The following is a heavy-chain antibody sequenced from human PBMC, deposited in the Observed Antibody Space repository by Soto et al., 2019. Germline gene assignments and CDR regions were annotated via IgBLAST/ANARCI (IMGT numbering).Heavy chain of an antibody. CDR1: GGSISSSSYY. CDR3: AREYSSAPDY. J-gene: IGHJ4*02. Sequence: QLQLQESGPGLVKPSETLSLTCTVSGGSISSSSYYWGWIRQPPGKGLEWIGSIYYSGSPFYSPSLRSRVTISVDTSKNQFSLRVSSVTAADTAVYYCAREYSSAPDYWGQGTLVTVSS. V-gene: IGHV4-39*02. D-gene: IGHD6-25*01. CDR2: IYYSGSP.